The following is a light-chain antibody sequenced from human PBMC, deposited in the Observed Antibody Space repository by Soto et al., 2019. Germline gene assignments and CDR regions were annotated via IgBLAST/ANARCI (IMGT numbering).Light chain of an antibody. Sequence: LLTQSPLALPGAIRQRGYISFRSSQGLIYSNGKTYLNWYQQRPGQVPRRIIYEVSNRDFGVPDRFSGSGSGSGTDFTLKISRVEAEDVGVYYCMEGTPSFGKWTKVDIK. CDR2: EVS. CDR3: MEGTPS. CDR1: QGLIYSNGKTY. J-gene: IGKJ1*01. V-gene: IGKV2-30*01.